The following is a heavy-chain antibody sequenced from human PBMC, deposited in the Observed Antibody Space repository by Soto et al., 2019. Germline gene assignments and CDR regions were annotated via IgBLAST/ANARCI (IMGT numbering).Heavy chain of an antibody. D-gene: IGHD2-21*02. J-gene: IGHJ4*02. Sequence: PSETLSLTCTVSGGSISSSSYYWGVLRHPPGKVLDCIGSSYYSGRSYYNPSLKSRATISVDTSNNHFSLKLSSVTAADKAVYYCARDLVVTAVDYWGQGTLVTVSS. V-gene: IGHV4-39*02. CDR1: GGSISSSSYY. CDR2: SYYSGRS. CDR3: ARDLVVTAVDY.